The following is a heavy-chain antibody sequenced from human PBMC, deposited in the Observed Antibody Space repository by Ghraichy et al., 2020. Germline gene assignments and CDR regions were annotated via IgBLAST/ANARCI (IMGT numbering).Heavy chain of an antibody. Sequence: SETLSLTCTVSGGSISSYYWSWIRQPPGKGLEWIGYIYYSGSTNYNPSLKSRVTISVDTSKNQFSLKLSSVTAADTAVYYCARQTVDYDILTGLIKGHFDYWGQGTLVTVSS. CDR2: IYYSGST. CDR3: ARQTVDYDILTGLIKGHFDY. CDR1: GGSISSYY. J-gene: IGHJ4*02. D-gene: IGHD3-9*01. V-gene: IGHV4-59*01.